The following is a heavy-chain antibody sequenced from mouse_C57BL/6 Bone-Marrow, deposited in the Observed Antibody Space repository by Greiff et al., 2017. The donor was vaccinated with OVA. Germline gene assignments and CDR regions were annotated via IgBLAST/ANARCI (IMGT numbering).Heavy chain of an antibody. CDR3: ARKRD. V-gene: IGHV1-81*01. Sequence: QVQLKQSGAELARPGASVKLSCKASGYTFTSYGISWVKQRTGQGLEWIGEIYPRSGDTSYNEKFKGKAKLTADKSSSTAYMELRSLTSEDSAVYFCARKRDWGQGTTLTVSS. CDR2: IYPRSGDT. J-gene: IGHJ2*01. CDR1: GYTFTSYG.